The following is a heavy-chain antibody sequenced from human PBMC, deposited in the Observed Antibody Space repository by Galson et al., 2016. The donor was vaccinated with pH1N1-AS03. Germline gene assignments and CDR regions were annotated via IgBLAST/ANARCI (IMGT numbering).Heavy chain of an antibody. CDR1: GFTFDDYG. D-gene: IGHD3-22*01. V-gene: IGHV3-20*04. Sequence: SLRLSCAASGFTFDDYGMTWVRQRPGKGLEWVSGINWDGGSTGYGDSVKGRFFISRDNAKNTVYLQMNSLRAEDTAVYYCARQDSSGYFHGLDVWGRGTTVTVSS. CDR3: ARQDSSGYFHGLDV. J-gene: IGHJ3*01. CDR2: INWDGGST.